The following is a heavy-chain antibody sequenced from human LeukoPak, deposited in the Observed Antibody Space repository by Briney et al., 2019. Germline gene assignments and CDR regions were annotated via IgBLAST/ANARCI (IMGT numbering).Heavy chain of an antibody. CDR1: GGSFSGYY. CDR3: AGGGQIPGYCSSTSCSERDY. J-gene: IGHJ4*02. D-gene: IGHD2-2*01. V-gene: IGHV4-34*01. Sequence: SETLSLTCAVYGGSFSGYYWSWIRQPPGKGLEWVGEINNSGSTNYNPSLKSRVSISVDTSKNQFSLKLSSVTAADTAVYYCAGGGQIPGYCSSTSCSERDYWGQGTLVTVSS. CDR2: INNSGST.